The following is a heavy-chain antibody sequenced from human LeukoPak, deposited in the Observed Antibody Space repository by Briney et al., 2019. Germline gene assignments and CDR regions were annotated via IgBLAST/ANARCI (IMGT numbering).Heavy chain of an antibody. CDR3: AKGAGPPWFDP. D-gene: IGHD6-19*01. Sequence: SETLSLTCTVSGGSISSDTYFWSWIRQPAGKGLEWIGRISSTGRTDYNPSLASRVTISVDTSKNQFSMKLSSVTAADTAVYYCAKGAGPPWFDPWGQGTLVTVSS. J-gene: IGHJ5*02. CDR1: GGSISSDTYF. CDR2: ISSTGRT. V-gene: IGHV4-61*02.